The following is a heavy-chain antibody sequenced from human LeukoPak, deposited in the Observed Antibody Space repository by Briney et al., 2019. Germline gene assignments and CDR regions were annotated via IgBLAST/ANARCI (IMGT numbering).Heavy chain of an antibody. CDR1: GGSISSYY. CDR2: IYYSGST. Sequence: PSETLSLTCTVSGGSISSYYWSWIRQPPGKGLEWIGYIYYSGSTNYNPSLKSRVTISVDTSMNQFSLKLSSVTAADTAVYYCARAGNYDSSGYYPFDYWGQGTLVTVSS. D-gene: IGHD3-22*01. J-gene: IGHJ4*02. V-gene: IGHV4-59*01. CDR3: ARAGNYDSSGYYPFDY.